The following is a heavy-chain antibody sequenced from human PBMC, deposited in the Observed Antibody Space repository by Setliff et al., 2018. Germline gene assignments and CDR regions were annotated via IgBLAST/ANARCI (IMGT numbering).Heavy chain of an antibody. CDR2: INTGGTTI. CDR3: ARDPKQWLVYYYYYYYGMDV. J-gene: IGHJ6*02. D-gene: IGHD6-19*01. Sequence: GGSLRLSCAVSGFTLSSHNMNWVRQAPGKGLEWVSYINTGGTTIYYADSVKGRFIIARDNAKNSLYLQMNSLRAEDTAVYYCARDPKQWLVYYYYYYYGMDVWGQGTTVTVSS. CDR1: GFTLSSHN. V-gene: IGHV3-48*01.